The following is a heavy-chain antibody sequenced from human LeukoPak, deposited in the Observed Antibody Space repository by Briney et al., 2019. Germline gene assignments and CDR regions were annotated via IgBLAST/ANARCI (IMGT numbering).Heavy chain of an antibody. CDR1: GFTFSSYE. CDR2: ISSSGSTI. Sequence: GGSLRLSCAASGFTFSSYEMNWVRQAPGKGLEWVSYISSSGSTIYYADSVKGRFTISRDNAKNSLYLQMNSLRAEDTAVYYCAREDFSSGYSLDYWGQGTLVTVSS. J-gene: IGHJ4*02. D-gene: IGHD3-22*01. CDR3: AREDFSSGYSLDY. V-gene: IGHV3-48*03.